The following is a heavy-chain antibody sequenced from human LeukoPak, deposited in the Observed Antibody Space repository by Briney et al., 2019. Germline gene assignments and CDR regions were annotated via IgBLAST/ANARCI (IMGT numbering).Heavy chain of an antibody. Sequence: PSETLSLTCTVSGGSSGYYWGWIRQPPGKGLEWIGSIYYSGSTSYNPSLKSRVTISVDTSKNHFSLKLSSVTAADTAVYYCARVDGSCSGGSCPSGNWFDPWGQGTLVTVSS. J-gene: IGHJ5*02. CDR1: GGSSGYY. V-gene: IGHV4-39*02. D-gene: IGHD2-15*01. CDR3: ARVDGSCSGGSCPSGNWFDP. CDR2: IYYSGST.